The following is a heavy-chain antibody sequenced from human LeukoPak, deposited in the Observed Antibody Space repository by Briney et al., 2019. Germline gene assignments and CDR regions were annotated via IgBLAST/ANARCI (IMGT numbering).Heavy chain of an antibody. V-gene: IGHV4-59*01. CDR1: GGSISSYY. CDR2: IYYSGST. Sequence: SETLSLTCTVSGGSISSYYWGWIRQPPGKGLEWIGYIYYSGSTNYNPSLKSRVTISVDTSKNQFSLKLSSVTAADTAVYYCARVDVDTAMVWSPSYYYYMDVWGKGTTVTVSS. CDR3: ARVDVDTAMVWSPSYYYYMDV. J-gene: IGHJ6*03. D-gene: IGHD5-18*01.